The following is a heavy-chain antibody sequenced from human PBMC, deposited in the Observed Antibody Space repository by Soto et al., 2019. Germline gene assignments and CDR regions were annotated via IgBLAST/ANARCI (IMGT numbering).Heavy chain of an antibody. Sequence: EVQLVESGGGLVQPGSSLRLSCAASGLTFHDYAMHWVRQPPGKGLEWVSGISWNSGYLGYALSVNGRFTIPRDNAKNSLYLQMNSLRAEDTALYYGAKALKGAARYYYMDVWVKGGTVTVT. D-gene: IGHD6-13*01. CDR3: AKALKGAARYYYMDV. CDR2: ISWNSGYL. V-gene: IGHV3-9*01. CDR1: GLTFHDYA. J-gene: IGHJ6*03.